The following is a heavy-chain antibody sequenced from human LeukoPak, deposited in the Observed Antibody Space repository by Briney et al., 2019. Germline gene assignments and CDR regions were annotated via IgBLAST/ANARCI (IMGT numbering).Heavy chain of an antibody. CDR3: ARVPAATFRTYYYYYYMDV. Sequence: GGSLRLSCAASGFTFSSYWMSWVRQATGKGLEWVANIKQDGSEKYYVDSVKGRFTISRDNAKNSLYLQMNSLRAEDTAVYYCARVPAATFRTYYYYYYMDVWGKGTTVTVSS. CDR2: IKQDGSEK. J-gene: IGHJ6*03. D-gene: IGHD2-2*01. CDR1: GFTFSSYW. V-gene: IGHV3-7*01.